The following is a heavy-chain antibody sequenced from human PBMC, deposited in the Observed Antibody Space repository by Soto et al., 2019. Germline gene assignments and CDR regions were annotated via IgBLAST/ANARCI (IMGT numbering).Heavy chain of an antibody. V-gene: IGHV3-48*01. CDR2: ISSSSSTI. D-gene: IGHD3-10*01. J-gene: IGHJ5*02. CDR3: ARDFTRRYYGSGSYP. CDR1: GFTFSSYS. Sequence: GGSLRLSCAASGFTFSSYSMNWVRQAPGKGLEWVSYISSSSSTIYYADSVKGRFTISRDNAKNSLYLQMNSLRAEDTAVYYCARDFTRRYYGSGSYPWGRGTLVTVSS.